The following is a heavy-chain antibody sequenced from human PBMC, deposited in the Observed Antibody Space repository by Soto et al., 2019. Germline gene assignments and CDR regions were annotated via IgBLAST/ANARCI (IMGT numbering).Heavy chain of an antibody. D-gene: IGHD2-21*01. CDR3: AREVGSHTIPPGDY. CDR1: GFSLGGYA. J-gene: IGHJ4*02. CDR2: TSYDGSNQ. V-gene: IGHV3-30-3*01. Sequence: GGSLRLSCAASGFSLGGYAMHWVRQAPGKGLEWVAFTSYDGSNQAYSDSVRGRFTISRDNSKNTVSLQMNSLRIEDTAVYYCAREVGSHTIPPGDYWGQGAPVTVS.